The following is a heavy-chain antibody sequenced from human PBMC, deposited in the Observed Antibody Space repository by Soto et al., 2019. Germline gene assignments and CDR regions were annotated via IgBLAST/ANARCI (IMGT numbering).Heavy chain of an antibody. V-gene: IGHV4-59*01. CDR1: GGSISSYY. CDR3: ARGGNYYYYGMDV. CDR2: IYYSGST. D-gene: IGHD3-10*01. Sequence: QVQLQESGPGLAKPSETLSLTCTVSGGSISSYYWSWIRQPPGKGLEWIGYIYYSGSTNYNPSLKSRVTISVDTSKNQFSLKLSSVTAADTAVYYCARGGNYYYYGMDVWGQGTTVTVSS. J-gene: IGHJ6*02.